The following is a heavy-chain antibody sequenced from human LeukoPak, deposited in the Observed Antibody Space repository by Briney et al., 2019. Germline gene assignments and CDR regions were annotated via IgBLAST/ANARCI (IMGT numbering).Heavy chain of an antibody. CDR1: GGSFSGYY. CDR2: INHSGST. D-gene: IGHD2-2*01. J-gene: IGHJ5*02. CDR3: ASTRVVVVPAAMHRFDP. V-gene: IGHV4-34*01. Sequence: PSETLSPTCAVYGGSFSGYYWSWIRQPPGKGLEWIGEINHSGSTNYNPSLKSRVTISVDTSKNQFSLKLSSVTAADTAVYYCASTRVVVVPAAMHRFDPWGQGTLVTVSS.